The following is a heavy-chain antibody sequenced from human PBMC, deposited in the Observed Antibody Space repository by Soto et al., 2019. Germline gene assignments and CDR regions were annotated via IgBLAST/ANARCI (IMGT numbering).Heavy chain of an antibody. Sequence: SETLSLTCTVSGGSISSYYWSWTRQPPGKGLEWIGYIYYSGSTNYNPSLKSRVTISVDTSKNQFSLKLSSVTAADTAVYYCARDSFVSMVRGVPGWFDPWGQGTLVTVSS. D-gene: IGHD3-10*01. V-gene: IGHV4-59*01. CDR1: GGSISSYY. CDR2: IYYSGST. CDR3: ARDSFVSMVRGVPGWFDP. J-gene: IGHJ5*02.